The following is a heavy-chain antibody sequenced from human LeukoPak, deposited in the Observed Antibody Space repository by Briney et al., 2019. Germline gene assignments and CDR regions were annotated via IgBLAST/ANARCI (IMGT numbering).Heavy chain of an antibody. CDR1: GFTFDDYA. D-gene: IGHD2-2*01. CDR3: AKDRKSGVVVPAATYFDC. Sequence: GGSLRLSCAASGFTFDDYAMHWVRQAPGKGLEWVSLISGDGGSTYYADSAKGRFTISRDNSKNSLYLQMNSLRTEDTALYYCAKDRKSGVVVPAATYFDCWGQGTLVTVSS. V-gene: IGHV3-43*02. J-gene: IGHJ4*02. CDR2: ISGDGGST.